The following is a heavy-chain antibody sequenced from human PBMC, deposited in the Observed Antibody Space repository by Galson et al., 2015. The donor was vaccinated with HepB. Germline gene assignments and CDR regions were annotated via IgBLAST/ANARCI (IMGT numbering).Heavy chain of an antibody. CDR1: GFTFSSYA. J-gene: IGHJ6*02. CDR2: ISGSGGST. Sequence: SLRLSCAASGFTFSSYAMSWVRQAPGKGLEWVSAISGSGGSTYYADSVKGRFTISRDNSKNTLYLQMNSLRAEDTAVYYCAKCLSRYCSSTSCYYYHGMDVWGQGTTVTVSS. CDR3: AKCLSRYCSSTSCYYYHGMDV. D-gene: IGHD2-2*01. V-gene: IGHV3-23*01.